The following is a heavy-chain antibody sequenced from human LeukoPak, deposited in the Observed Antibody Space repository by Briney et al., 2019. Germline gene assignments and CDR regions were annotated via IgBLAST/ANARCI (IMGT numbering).Heavy chain of an antibody. V-gene: IGHV3-11*01. CDR2: ISSSGSTI. CDR3: ARDNWSWRPFEYYGMDV. Sequence: GGSLRLSCAASGFTFSDYYMSWIRQAPGKGLEWVSYISSSGSTIYYADSVKGRFTISRDSAKNSLYLQMNSLRAEDTAVYYCARDNWSWRPFEYYGMDVWGQGTTVTVSS. D-gene: IGHD1-20*01. CDR1: GFTFSDYY. J-gene: IGHJ6*02.